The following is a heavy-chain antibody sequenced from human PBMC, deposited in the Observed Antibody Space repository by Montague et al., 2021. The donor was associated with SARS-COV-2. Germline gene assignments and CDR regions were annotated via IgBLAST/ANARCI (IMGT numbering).Heavy chain of an antibody. V-gene: IGHV4-39*01. Sequence: SETLSLTCTVSGGSIGTSSYYWGWTRQPPGKEPEWIGSIYYSGNTYYNPSLKSRVSISGDTSKNQFSLKLSSVTAADTAVYYCVRQEFRGAALYYFDNWGQGTLVTVSS. CDR1: GGSIGTSSYY. CDR2: IYYSGNT. J-gene: IGHJ4*02. D-gene: IGHD3-10*01. CDR3: VRQEFRGAALYYFDN.